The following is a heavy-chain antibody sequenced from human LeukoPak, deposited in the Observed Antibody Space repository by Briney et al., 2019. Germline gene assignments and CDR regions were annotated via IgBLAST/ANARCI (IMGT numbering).Heavy chain of an antibody. CDR1: GGSISSYY. V-gene: IGHV4-59*01. D-gene: IGHD3-10*01. J-gene: IGHJ3*02. Sequence: PSETLSLTCIVSGGSISSYYWSWIRQLPGKGLEWIGYIYHTGSTTYNPSLKSRVTISVDTSKNQLSLKLTSVTATDTAVYYCARYMVRGVIRFDIWGQGTMVTVSS. CDR3: ARYMVRGVIRFDI. CDR2: IYHTGST.